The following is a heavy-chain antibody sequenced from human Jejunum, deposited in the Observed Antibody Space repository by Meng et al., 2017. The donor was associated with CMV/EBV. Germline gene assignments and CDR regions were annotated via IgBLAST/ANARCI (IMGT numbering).Heavy chain of an antibody. J-gene: IGHJ6*02. CDR3: ATPSDPSLYYDFWSGYYGMDV. D-gene: IGHD3-3*01. Sequence: WVCQAPEKGLEWVSTICGGADSTYYADSVKGRFTISRDNSKNTLYLQMNSLRAEDTAVYYCATPSDPSLYYDFWSGYYGMDVWGQGTTVTVSS. CDR2: ICGGADST. V-gene: IGHV3-23*01.